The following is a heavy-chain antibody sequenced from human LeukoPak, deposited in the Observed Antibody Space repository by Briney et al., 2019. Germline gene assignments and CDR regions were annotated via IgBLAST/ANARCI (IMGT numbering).Heavy chain of an antibody. Sequence: ASVKVSCKASGYTFTDYYMHWVRQAPGQGLEWMGWINPNSGGTNYAQKFQGWVTMTRDTSISTAYMELSRLRSDDTAVYYCARALGLITMVRGVIIPTLDYYGMDVWGQGTTVTVSS. CDR3: ARALGLITMVRGVIIPTLDYYGMDV. V-gene: IGHV1-2*04. CDR2: INPNSGGT. J-gene: IGHJ6*02. D-gene: IGHD3-10*01. CDR1: GYTFTDYY.